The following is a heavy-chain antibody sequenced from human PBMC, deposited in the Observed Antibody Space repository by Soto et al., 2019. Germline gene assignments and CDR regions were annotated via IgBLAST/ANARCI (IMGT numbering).Heavy chain of an antibody. D-gene: IGHD3-22*01. Sequence: PXEFLKISFTGAGDSCTSYWIGWVRQMPGKGLEWMGIIYPCDSDTRYSPSFQGQVTISADKSISTAYLQWSSLKASDTAMYYCARVYYYDSSAFDPWGQGTLVTVSS. CDR3: ARVYYYDSSAFDP. J-gene: IGHJ5*02. V-gene: IGHV5-51*01. CDR2: IYPCDSDT. CDR1: GDSCTSYW.